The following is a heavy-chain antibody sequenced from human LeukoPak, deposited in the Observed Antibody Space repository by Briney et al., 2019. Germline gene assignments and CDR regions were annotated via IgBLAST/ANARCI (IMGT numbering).Heavy chain of an antibody. Sequence: GGSLTLSCAASGFTFSSYGMHWVRQAPGKGLEWVAVIWYDGSNKYYADSVKGRFTISRDNSKNTLYLQMNSLRAEDTAVYYCAGPGIAVAGGPYNWFDPWAREPWSPSPQ. CDR1: GFTFSSYG. J-gene: IGHJ5*02. CDR3: AGPGIAVAGGPYNWFDP. V-gene: IGHV3-33*01. CDR2: IWYDGSNK. D-gene: IGHD6-19*01.